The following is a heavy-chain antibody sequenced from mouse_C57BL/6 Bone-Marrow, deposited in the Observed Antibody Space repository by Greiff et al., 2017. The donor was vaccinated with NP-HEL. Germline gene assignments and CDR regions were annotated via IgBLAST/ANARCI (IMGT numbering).Heavy chain of an antibody. CDR2: IYPRSGNT. J-gene: IGHJ3*01. V-gene: IGHV1-81*01. Sequence: QVQLKQSGAELARPGASVKLSCKASGYTFTSYGISWVKQRTGQGLEWIGEIYPRSGNTYYNEKFKGKATLTADKSSSTAYMELRSLTSEDSAVYFCASYGNYLFAYWGQGTLVTVSA. D-gene: IGHD2-1*01. CDR1: GYTFTSYG. CDR3: ASYGNYLFAY.